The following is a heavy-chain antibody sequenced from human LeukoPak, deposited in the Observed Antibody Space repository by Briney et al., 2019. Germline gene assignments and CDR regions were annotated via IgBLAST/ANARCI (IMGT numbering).Heavy chain of an antibody. Sequence: GRSLRLSCAASGFTFSSYSMNWVRQAPGKGLEWVSYISSSSSTIYYADSVKGRFTISRDNAKNSLYLQMNSLRDEDTAVYYCARDRPIKDYYGMDVWGQGTTVTVSS. CDR1: GFTFSSYS. V-gene: IGHV3-48*02. CDR3: ARDRPIKDYYGMDV. CDR2: ISSSSSTI. J-gene: IGHJ6*02.